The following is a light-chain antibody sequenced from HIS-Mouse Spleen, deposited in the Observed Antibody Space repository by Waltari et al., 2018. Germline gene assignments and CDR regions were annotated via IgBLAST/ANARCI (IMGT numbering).Light chain of an antibody. CDR2: RNN. Sequence: QSVLTQPPSASGTPGPRVTLSCSGSSPNIGINYVSSYQQLPGTAPKLLIYRNNQRPSGVPDRFSGSKSGTSASLAISGLRSEDEADYYCAAWDDSLSGPWVFGGGTKLTVL. CDR1: SPNIGINY. V-gene: IGLV1-47*01. J-gene: IGLJ3*02. CDR3: AAWDDSLSGPWV.